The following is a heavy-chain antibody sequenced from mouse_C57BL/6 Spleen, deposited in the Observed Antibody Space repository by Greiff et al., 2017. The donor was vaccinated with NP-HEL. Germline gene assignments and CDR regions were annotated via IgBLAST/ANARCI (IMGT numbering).Heavy chain of an antibody. V-gene: IGHV1-54*01. Sequence: QVQLKQSGAELVRPGTSVKVSCKASGYAFTNYLIEWVKQRPGQGLEWIGVINPGSGGTNYNEKFKGKATLTADKSSSTAYMQLSSLTSEDSAVYFCARGDGSNYYAMDYWGQGTSVTVSS. CDR1: GYAFTNYL. CDR3: ARGDGSNYYAMDY. J-gene: IGHJ4*01. D-gene: IGHD1-1*01. CDR2: INPGSGGT.